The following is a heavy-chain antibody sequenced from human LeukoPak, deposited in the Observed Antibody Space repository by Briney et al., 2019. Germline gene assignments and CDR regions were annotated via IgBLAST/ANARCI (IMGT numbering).Heavy chain of an antibody. CDR1: GYTFTDYY. V-gene: IGHV1-2*02. CDR3: ARRQTGSGSYRPLNY. CDR2: IDPNSGGT. J-gene: IGHJ4*02. D-gene: IGHD3-10*01. Sequence: GASVKVSCKASGYTFTDYYIHWVRQAPGQGLEWMGWIDPNSGGTNYAQKFQGRVTMTRDTSISTAYMELSRLRSDDTAVYYCARRQTGSGSYRPLNYWGQGTLVTASS.